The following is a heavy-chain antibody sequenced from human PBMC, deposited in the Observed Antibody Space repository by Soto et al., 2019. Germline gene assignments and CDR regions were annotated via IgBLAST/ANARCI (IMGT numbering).Heavy chain of an antibody. V-gene: IGHV3-48*01. CDR1: GFTFSSYS. CDR2: ISSSSSTI. CDR3: ARDFTIFRVVINNDAFDI. D-gene: IGHD3-3*01. Sequence: PGGSLRLSCAASGFTFSSYSMNWVRQAPGKGLEWVSYISSSSSTIYYADSVKGRFTISRDNAKNSLYLQMNSLRAEDTAVYYCARDFTIFRVVINNDAFDIWGQGTMVTVSS. J-gene: IGHJ3*02.